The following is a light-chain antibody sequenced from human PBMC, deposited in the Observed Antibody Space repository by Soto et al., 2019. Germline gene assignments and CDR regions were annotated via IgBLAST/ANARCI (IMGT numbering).Light chain of an antibody. Sequence: IQRTQNRSTVAASVEDRVIITCLSCQSISSWLAWYQQIPGKAPKLLIYDASSLESGVPSRFSGSGSGTDFTLTISSLQPEDFATYYCQQSYSTPPTFGQGTIVDI. J-gene: IGKJ1*01. CDR1: QSISSW. CDR3: QQSYSTPPT. CDR2: DAS. V-gene: IGKV1-39*01.